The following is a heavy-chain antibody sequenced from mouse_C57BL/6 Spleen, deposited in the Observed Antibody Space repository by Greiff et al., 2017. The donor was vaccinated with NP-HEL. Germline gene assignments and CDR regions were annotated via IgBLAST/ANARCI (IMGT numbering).Heavy chain of an antibody. V-gene: IGHV1-72*01. Sequence: QVQLQQPGAELVKPGASVKLSCKASGYTFTSYWMHWVKQRPGRGLEWIGRIDPNSGGTKYNEQFKSKATLTVDKPSSTAYMQLSSLTSEDSAVYYCARGNWDEDYAMDYWGQGPSVPVSS. CDR1: GYTFTSYW. D-gene: IGHD4-1*01. J-gene: IGHJ4*01. CDR3: ARGNWDEDYAMDY. CDR2: IDPNSGGT.